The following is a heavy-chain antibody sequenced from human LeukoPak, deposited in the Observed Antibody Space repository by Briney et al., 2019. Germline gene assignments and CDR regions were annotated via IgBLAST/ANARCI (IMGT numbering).Heavy chain of an antibody. V-gene: IGHV4-38-2*01. Sequence: SETLSLTCAVSGYSISSGYYWGWIRQPPGKGLEWIGSIYHSGSTYYNPSLKSRVTISVDTSKNQFSLKLSSVTAADTAVYYCVKGHCTNGICWLDWGQGTLVTVSS. CDR3: VKGHCTNGICWLD. D-gene: IGHD2-8*01. CDR2: IYHSGST. J-gene: IGHJ4*02. CDR1: GYSISSGYY.